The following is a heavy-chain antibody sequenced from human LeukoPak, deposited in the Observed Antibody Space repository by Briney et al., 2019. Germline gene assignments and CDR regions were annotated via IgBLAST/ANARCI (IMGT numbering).Heavy chain of an antibody. CDR2: IYYSGST. Sequence: PSETLSLTCTVSGGSISSSSYYWGWIRQPPGKGLEWIGSIYYSGSTYYNPSLKSRVTISVDTSKNQFSLKLSSVTAADTAVYYCARVEYAVDYWGQGTLVTVSS. J-gene: IGHJ4*02. CDR3: ARVEYAVDY. D-gene: IGHD2-2*01. CDR1: GGSISSSSYY. V-gene: IGHV4-39*07.